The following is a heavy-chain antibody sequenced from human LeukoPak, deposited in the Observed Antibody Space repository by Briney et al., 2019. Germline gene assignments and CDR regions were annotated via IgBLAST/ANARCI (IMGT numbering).Heavy chain of an antibody. CDR3: ARVGSSTNGEIDY. Sequence: TSETLSLTCTVSGGSISSYYWSWIRQPPGKGLEWIGYIYYSGSTNYNPSLKSRVTISVDTSKNQFSLKLSSVTAADTAVYYCARVGSSTNGEIDYWGQGTLVTVSS. CDR2: IYYSGST. CDR1: GGSISSYY. D-gene: IGHD2-2*01. J-gene: IGHJ4*02. V-gene: IGHV4-59*01.